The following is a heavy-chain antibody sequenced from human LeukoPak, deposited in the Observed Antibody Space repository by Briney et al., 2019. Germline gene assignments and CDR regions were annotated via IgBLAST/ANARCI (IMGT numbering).Heavy chain of an antibody. CDR1: GGSFSGYY. D-gene: IGHD1-26*01. J-gene: IGHJ4*02. CDR3: ARHMYIVEAIYFDY. V-gene: IGHV4-34*01. Sequence: SETLSLTCAVYGGSFSGYYWSWIRQPPGKGLEWIGEINHSGSTNYNPSLKSRVTISVDTSKNQFSLKLSSVTAADTAVYYCARHMYIVEAIYFDYWGQGTLVTVSS. CDR2: INHSGST.